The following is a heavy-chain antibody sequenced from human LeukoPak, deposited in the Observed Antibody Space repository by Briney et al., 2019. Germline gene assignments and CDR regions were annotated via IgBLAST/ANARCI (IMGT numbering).Heavy chain of an antibody. CDR1: GGTFSSSA. V-gene: IGHV1-69*05. D-gene: IGHD5-18*01. CDR3: ARVSDSYGAFDY. CDR2: IIPIFGTA. Sequence: SVKVSCKASGGTFSSSAISWVRQAPGQGLEWMGGIIPIFGTANYAQKFQGRVTITTDESTSTAYMELSSLRSEDTAVYYCARVSDSYGAFDYWGQGTLVTVSS. J-gene: IGHJ4*02.